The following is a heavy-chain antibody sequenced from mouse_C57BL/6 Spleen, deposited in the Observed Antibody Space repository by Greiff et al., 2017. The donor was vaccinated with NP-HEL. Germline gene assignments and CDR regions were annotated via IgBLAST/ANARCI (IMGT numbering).Heavy chain of an antibody. V-gene: IGHV1-37*01. CDR3: GREGPYGSSPWYFDV. J-gene: IGHJ1*03. Sequence: EVQLQQSGPELVKPGASVKISCKASGYSFTGYFMNWVKQSHGKSLEWIGRINPYNGATFYTPKFKGQATLTVDKSSSTAHMELMSLTSEDFAVYYCGREGPYGSSPWYFDVWGTGTTVTVSS. CDR1: GYSFTGYF. D-gene: IGHD1-1*01. CDR2: INPYNGAT.